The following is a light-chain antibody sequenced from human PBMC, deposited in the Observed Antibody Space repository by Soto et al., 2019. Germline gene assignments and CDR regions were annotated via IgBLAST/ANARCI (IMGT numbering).Light chain of an antibody. CDR3: QQRSNWLT. J-gene: IGKJ4*01. Sequence: EVVFTQSPVTLSLSPVGRATLPCRASQSVSSYLAWYQQKPGQAPRLLIYDASNRATGIPARFSGSGSGTDFTLTISSLEPEDFAVYYCQQRSNWLTFGGGTKVDNK. CDR1: QSVSSY. V-gene: IGKV3-11*01. CDR2: DAS.